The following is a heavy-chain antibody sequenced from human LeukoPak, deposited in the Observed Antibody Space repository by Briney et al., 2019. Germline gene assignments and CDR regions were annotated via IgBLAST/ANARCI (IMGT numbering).Heavy chain of an antibody. J-gene: IGHJ4*02. V-gene: IGHV3-33*01. Sequence: GGSLRLSCTTSGFTFTNYGINWVRQAPGKGLERVAAIWYDGSKTSYTDSVKGRFTVSRDISKNTVYLQMNGLKAEDTAVYYCARDDCSTTPCYAYWGQGTLVTVSS. CDR3: ARDDCSTTPCYAY. CDR2: IWYDGSKT. CDR1: GFTFTNYG. D-gene: IGHD2-2*01.